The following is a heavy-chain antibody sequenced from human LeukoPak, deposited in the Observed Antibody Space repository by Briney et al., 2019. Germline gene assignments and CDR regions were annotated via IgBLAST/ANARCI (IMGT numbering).Heavy chain of an antibody. CDR3: ARRRFVRGPDVVNPFDY. Sequence: SETLSLTCAVYGGSFSGYYWSWIRQPPGKGLEWIGYIYYSGSTNYNPSLKSRVTISVDTSKNQFSLKLSSVTAADTAVYYCARRRFVRGPDVVNPFDYWGQGTLVTVSS. CDR2: IYYSGST. V-gene: IGHV4-59*08. J-gene: IGHJ4*02. D-gene: IGHD2-8*01. CDR1: GGSFSGYY.